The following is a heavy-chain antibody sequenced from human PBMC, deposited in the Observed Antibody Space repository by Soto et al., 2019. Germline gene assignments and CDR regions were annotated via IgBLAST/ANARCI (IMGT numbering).Heavy chain of an antibody. CDR1: GFTFSNYG. V-gene: IGHV3-30*02. D-gene: IGHD3-10*01. CDR2: IWYDGSNK. CDR3: AKLTAYGSGSYYNELTGY. J-gene: IGHJ4*02. Sequence: GSLRLSCAASGFTFSNYGMHWVRQAPGKGLEWVAVIWYDGSNKYYADSVKGRFTISRDNSENTLYLQMNSLRAEDTAVYYCAKLTAYGSGSYYNELTGYWGQGTLVTAPQ.